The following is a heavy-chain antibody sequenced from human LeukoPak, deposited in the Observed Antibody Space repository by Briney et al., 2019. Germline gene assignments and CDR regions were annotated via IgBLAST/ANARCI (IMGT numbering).Heavy chain of an antibody. J-gene: IGHJ4*02. CDR3: ARQESGFDFDY. CDR2: IYHSGST. CDR1: GYSISSGYY. D-gene: IGHD2/OR15-2a*01. Sequence: SETLSLTCAVSGYSISSGYYWGWIRQPPGKGLEWIGSIYHSGSTYYNPSLKSRVTISVATSKNQFSLKLSSVTAADTAVYYCARQESGFDFDYRGQGTLVTVSS. V-gene: IGHV4-38-2*01.